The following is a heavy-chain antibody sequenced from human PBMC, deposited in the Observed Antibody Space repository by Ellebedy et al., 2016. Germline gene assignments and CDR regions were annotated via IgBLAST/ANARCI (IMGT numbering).Heavy chain of an antibody. CDR1: DDSIPDNY. CDR2: IYYTGIT. D-gene: IGHD4/OR15-4a*01. CDR3: ARTARVPDM. Sequence: SETLSLTCIVSDDSIPDNYWSWIRQPPGKEPDYIGYIYYTGITNYNPSLMGRATISIDTSTKKLSLKLTSVTAADTAVYFCARTARVPDMWGQGTLVTVSS. V-gene: IGHV4-59*01. J-gene: IGHJ3*02.